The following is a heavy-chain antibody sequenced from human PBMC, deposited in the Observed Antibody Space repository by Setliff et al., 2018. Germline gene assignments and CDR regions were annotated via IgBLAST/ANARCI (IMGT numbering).Heavy chain of an antibody. CDR1: GFTFSSYA. CDR2: IIPIFGTA. Sequence: PGGSLRLSCAASGFTFSSYAISWVRQAPGQGLEWMGGIIPIFGTANYAKKFQGRVTITADESTSTAYMELSSLRSEDTAVYYCARVQQLGTFDYWGQGTLVTVSS. D-gene: IGHD6-13*01. J-gene: IGHJ4*02. CDR3: ARVQQLGTFDY. V-gene: IGHV1-69*01.